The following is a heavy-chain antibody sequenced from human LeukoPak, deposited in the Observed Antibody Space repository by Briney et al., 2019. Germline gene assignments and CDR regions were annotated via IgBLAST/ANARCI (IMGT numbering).Heavy chain of an antibody. Sequence: TGGSLRLSCAASGLTFSSYGMRWVRQAPGKGLEWVAFIRYDGSNKYYADSVKGRFTISRDNSKNTLYLQMNSLRAEDTAVYYCAKAPPPGESTSFGAFDIWGQGTMVTVSS. CDR3: AKAPPPGESTSFGAFDI. V-gene: IGHV3-30*02. CDR1: GLTFSSYG. J-gene: IGHJ3*02. D-gene: IGHD3-10*01. CDR2: IRYDGSNK.